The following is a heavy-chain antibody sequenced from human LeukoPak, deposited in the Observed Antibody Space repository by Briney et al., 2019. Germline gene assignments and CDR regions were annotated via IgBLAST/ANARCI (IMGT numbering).Heavy chain of an antibody. CDR2: IYYSGST. V-gene: IGHV4-39*07. CDR1: GGSISSSSYY. CDR3: AGDGYYYGSDELTNWFDP. J-gene: IGHJ5*02. D-gene: IGHD3-10*01. Sequence: SETLSLTCTVSGGSISSSSYYWGWIRQPPWKGLEWIGSIYYSGSTYYNPSLKSRVTISVDTSKNQFSLKLSSVTAADTAVYYCAGDGYYYGSDELTNWFDPWGQGTLVTVSS.